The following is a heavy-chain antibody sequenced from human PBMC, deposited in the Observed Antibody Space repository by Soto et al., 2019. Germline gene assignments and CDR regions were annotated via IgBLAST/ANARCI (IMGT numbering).Heavy chain of an antibody. V-gene: IGHV4-61*01. J-gene: IGHJ4*02. CDR3: ARGITGTNYYFDY. Sequence: SETLSLTCTVSGGSVSSGSYYWSWIRQPPGKGLEWIGYIYYSGSTYYNPSLKSRVTISVDTSKNQFSLKLSSVTAADTAVYYCARGITGTNYYFDYWGQGTLVTVSS. CDR2: IYYSGST. D-gene: IGHD1-7*01. CDR1: GGSVSSGSYY.